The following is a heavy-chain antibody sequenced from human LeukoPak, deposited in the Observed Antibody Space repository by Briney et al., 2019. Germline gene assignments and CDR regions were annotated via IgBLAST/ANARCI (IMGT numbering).Heavy chain of an antibody. CDR2: INSDGSST. CDR1: GFTFSSYW. D-gene: IGHD3-10*01. Sequence: PGGSLRLSCAASGFTFSSYWMHWVRQAPGKGLVWVSRINSDGSSTSYADSVKGRFTISRDNAKNTLYLQMNSLRAEDTAVYYCARVTYYGSGLNWFDPWGQGTLVTVSS. J-gene: IGHJ5*02. CDR3: ARVTYYGSGLNWFDP. V-gene: IGHV3-74*01.